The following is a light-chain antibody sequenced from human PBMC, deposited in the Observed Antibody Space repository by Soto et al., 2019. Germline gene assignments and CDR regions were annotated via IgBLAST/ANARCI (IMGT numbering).Light chain of an antibody. CDR1: QSLIVSY. CDR3: QQYGTSPKIT. Sequence: EIVLTQSPCTLPLSPGERATLSCRAIQSLIVSYLAWYQQKPGQAPRLLIYGASSRATGIPDRFSGSGSGTDFTLTISRLEPEDFAVYYCQQYGTSPKITFGQGTRLEIK. CDR2: GAS. V-gene: IGKV3-20*01. J-gene: IGKJ5*01.